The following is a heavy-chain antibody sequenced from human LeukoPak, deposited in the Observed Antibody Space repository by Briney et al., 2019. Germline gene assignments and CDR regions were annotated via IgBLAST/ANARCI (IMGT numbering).Heavy chain of an antibody. CDR3: AREQAGYELPEVACDI. CDR1: GYSLSRGYY. CDR2: FCLGGSS. D-gene: IGHD2-2*01. J-gene: IGHJ3*02. V-gene: IGHV4-38-2*02. Sequence: SETLSLTCIDSGYSLSRGYYWGWIRKLPGKGLEWIGSFCLGGSSFYNSYLMLRVTISVDTYNIQCSLKLSSVTAADTAVYYCAREQAGYELPEVACDIWGQGTSVTVSS.